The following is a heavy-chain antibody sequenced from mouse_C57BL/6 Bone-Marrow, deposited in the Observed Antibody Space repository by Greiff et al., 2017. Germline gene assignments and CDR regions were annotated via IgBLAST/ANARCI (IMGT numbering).Heavy chain of an antibody. D-gene: IGHD1-1*01. Sequence: VQLKQPGAELVMPGASVKLSCKASGYTFTSYWMHWVKQRPGQGLEWIGEIDPSDSYTNYNQKFKGKSTLTVDKSSSTAYMQLSSLTSEDSAVYYCARSTTVVAKYFDVWGTGTTVTVSS. CDR1: GYTFTSYW. CDR3: ARSTTVVAKYFDV. V-gene: IGHV1-69*01. CDR2: IDPSDSYT. J-gene: IGHJ1*03.